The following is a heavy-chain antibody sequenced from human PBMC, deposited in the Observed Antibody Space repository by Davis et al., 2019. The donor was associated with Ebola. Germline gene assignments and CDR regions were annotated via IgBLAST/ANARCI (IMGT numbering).Heavy chain of an antibody. CDR1: GFTFSSYG. D-gene: IGHD3-22*01. CDR3: ARGFGGSSGYPTLYGMDV. V-gene: IGHV3-30*02. Sequence: GGSLRLSCAASGFTFSSYGMHWVRQAPGKGLEWVAFIRYDGSNKYYADSVKGRFTISRDNSKNKLYLQMNSLGAEDTAVYYCARGFGGSSGYPTLYGMDVWAKGPRSPSPQ. CDR2: IRYDGSNK. J-gene: IGHJ6*04.